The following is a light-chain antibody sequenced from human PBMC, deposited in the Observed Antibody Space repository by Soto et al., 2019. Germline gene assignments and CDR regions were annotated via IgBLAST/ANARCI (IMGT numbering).Light chain of an antibody. Sequence: EIVLTQSPGTLSLSPGERATLSCRARQSFSSSDLAWYQQRPGQAPRLLIYGVSNRATGIPDRFSGSGSGIDFTHTISRLEPEDSAVYYCQQYSISRTFGQRTNVEIK. J-gene: IGKJ1*01. CDR2: GVS. CDR1: QSFSSSD. CDR3: QQYSISRT. V-gene: IGKV3-20*01.